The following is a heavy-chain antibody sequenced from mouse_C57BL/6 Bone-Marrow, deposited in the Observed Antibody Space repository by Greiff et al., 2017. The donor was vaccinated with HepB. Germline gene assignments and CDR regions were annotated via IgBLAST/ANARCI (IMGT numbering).Heavy chain of an antibody. Sequence: VQLQQPGAELVRPGSSVKLSCKASGYTFTSYWMHWVKQRPIQGLEWIGNIDPSDSETHYNQKFKDKATLTVDKSSITAYMQLSSLTSEDSAVYYCARGLRRYYYAMDYWGQGTSVTVSS. CDR2: IDPSDSET. D-gene: IGHD2-4*01. V-gene: IGHV1-52*01. CDR3: ARGLRRYYYAMDY. CDR1: GYTFTSYW. J-gene: IGHJ4*01.